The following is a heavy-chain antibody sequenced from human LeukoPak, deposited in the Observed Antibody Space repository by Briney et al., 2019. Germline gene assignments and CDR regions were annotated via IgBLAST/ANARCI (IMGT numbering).Heavy chain of an antibody. CDR3: ARDPDPYYFDY. Sequence: PGGSLRLSCAASGFTFSSYWMSWVRQAPGEGLEWVANIKQDGSEKYYVDSVKGRFTISRDNAKNSLYLQMNSLRAEDTAVYYCARDPDPYYFDYWGQGTLVTVSS. CDR1: GFTFSSYW. V-gene: IGHV3-7*01. CDR2: IKQDGSEK. J-gene: IGHJ4*02.